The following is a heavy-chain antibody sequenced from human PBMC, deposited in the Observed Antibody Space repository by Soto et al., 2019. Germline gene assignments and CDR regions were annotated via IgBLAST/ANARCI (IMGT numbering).Heavy chain of an antibody. CDR2: INHSGNT. CDR1: GGSFSGYY. CDR3: ARGGGVNYAYSGGDCYSWFDY. Sequence: QVQLQQWGAGLLNPSETLSLTCAVYGGSFSGYYWSWIRQPLGKGLEWIGEINHSGNTNYNPSLKSRVTISVATSKTQFALKLSPVTAADTAVYYCARGGGVNYAYSGGDCYSWFDYWGQGTLVTVYS. D-gene: IGHD2-21*02. V-gene: IGHV4-34*01. J-gene: IGHJ4*02.